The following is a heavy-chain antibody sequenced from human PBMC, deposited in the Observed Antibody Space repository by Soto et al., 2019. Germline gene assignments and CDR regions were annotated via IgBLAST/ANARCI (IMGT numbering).Heavy chain of an antibody. CDR2: IYYSGST. V-gene: IGHV4-39*01. D-gene: IGHD3-10*01. CDR1: GGSISSSSYY. CDR3: ARQFFYYGSGRPIDAFDI. J-gene: IGHJ3*02. Sequence: SETLSLTCTVSGGSISSSSYYWGWIRQPPGKGLEWIGSIYYSGSTYYNPSLKSRVTISVDTSKNQFSLKLSSVTAADTAVYYCARQFFYYGSGRPIDAFDIWGQGTVVTVSS.